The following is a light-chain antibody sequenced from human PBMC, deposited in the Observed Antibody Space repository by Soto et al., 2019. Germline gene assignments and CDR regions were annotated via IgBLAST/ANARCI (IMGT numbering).Light chain of an antibody. J-gene: IGKJ1*01. CDR1: HTISSSY. Sequence: EIVLTQSPATLSLSPGERATLSCRASHTISSSYFAGYQQKPGQAPRLLMYVISRRATGIPDRFSGSGSGTDFTLTITRLEPEDFAVYYCQQYVTSSPLTFGQGTKVEIK. CDR2: VIS. V-gene: IGKV3-20*01. CDR3: QQYVTSSPLT.